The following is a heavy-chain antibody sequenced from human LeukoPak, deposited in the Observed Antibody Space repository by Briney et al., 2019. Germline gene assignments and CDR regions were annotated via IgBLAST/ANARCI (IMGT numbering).Heavy chain of an antibody. Sequence: GGSLRLSCAASGFTFSSYSMNWVRQAPGKGLEWVSSISSSSSYIYYADSVKGRFTISRDNAKNSLYLQMNSLRAGDTAVYYCARAGSPSYWYFDLWGRGTLVTVSS. V-gene: IGHV3-21*01. CDR2: ISSSSSYI. CDR1: GFTFSSYS. J-gene: IGHJ2*01. CDR3: ARAGSPSYWYFDL. D-gene: IGHD3-10*01.